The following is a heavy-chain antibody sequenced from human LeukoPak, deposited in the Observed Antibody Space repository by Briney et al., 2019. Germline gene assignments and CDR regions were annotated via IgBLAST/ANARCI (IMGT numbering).Heavy chain of an antibody. Sequence: GESLRLSCAASGFTFSSYAMHWVRQAPGKGLEWVAVISYDGSNKYYADSVKGRFTISRDNSKNTLYLQMDSLRAEDTAVYYCARDLRLAAADLYYYYMDVWGKGTTVTVSS. V-gene: IGHV3-30-3*01. D-gene: IGHD6-13*01. CDR3: ARDLRLAAADLYYYYMDV. CDR2: ISYDGSNK. CDR1: GFTFSSYA. J-gene: IGHJ6*03.